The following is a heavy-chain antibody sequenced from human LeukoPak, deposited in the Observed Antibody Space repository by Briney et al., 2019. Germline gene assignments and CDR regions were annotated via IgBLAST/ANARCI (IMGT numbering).Heavy chain of an antibody. CDR1: GFTFSTYA. Sequence: GRSLRLSCAASGFTFSTYAMHWVRQAPGKGLEWVAFISYDGSNKYFADSVKGRFTISRDNSKNTLYLQMNSLRAEDTAVYYCAKVSLRFLEWLLSPYDYWGQGTLVTVSS. CDR3: AKVSLRFLEWLLSPYDY. V-gene: IGHV3-30*18. J-gene: IGHJ4*02. CDR2: ISYDGSNK. D-gene: IGHD3-3*01.